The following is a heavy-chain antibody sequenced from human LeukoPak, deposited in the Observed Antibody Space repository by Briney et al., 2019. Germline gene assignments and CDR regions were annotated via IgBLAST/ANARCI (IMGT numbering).Heavy chain of an antibody. Sequence: SETLSLTCTVSGASISGYYWSWIRQPPGKGLEWIGYIYYSGSTNYNSSLKSRVTMSVDTSKNQFSLKLSSMTAADTAVYHCARYLRSSSTYYMDVWGKGTTVTVSS. V-gene: IGHV4-59*01. CDR3: ARYLRSSSTYYMDV. CDR2: IYYSGST. CDR1: GASISGYY. J-gene: IGHJ6*03. D-gene: IGHD6-6*01.